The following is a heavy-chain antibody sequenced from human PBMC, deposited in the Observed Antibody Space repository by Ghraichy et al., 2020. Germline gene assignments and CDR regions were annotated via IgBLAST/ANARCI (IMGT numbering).Heavy chain of an antibody. D-gene: IGHD1-1*01. CDR3: AENRNWKSGTDY. V-gene: IGHV3-23*01. Sequence: GGSLRLSCAASGFTFSSYAMSWVRRAPGKGLEWVSAISGSGGSTYYADSVKGRFTISRDNSKNTLYLQMNSLRAEDTAVYYCAENRNWKSGTDYWGQGTLVTVSS. J-gene: IGHJ4*02. CDR2: ISGSGGST. CDR1: GFTFSSYA.